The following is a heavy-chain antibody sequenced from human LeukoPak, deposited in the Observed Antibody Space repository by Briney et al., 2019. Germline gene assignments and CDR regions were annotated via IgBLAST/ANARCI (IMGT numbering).Heavy chain of an antibody. CDR1: GFTFSNSA. CDR3: ARDPLRYLRVGHYDY. V-gene: IGHV3-21*01. Sequence: GGSLRLSCAASGFTFSNSAMNWVRQVPGKGLEWVSSIDYDSSHIYYAASVRGRFTISRDNARNSVYLQMNSLRAEDTAVYYCARDPLRYLRVGHYDYWGQGTLVAVSS. CDR2: IDYDSSHI. D-gene: IGHD3-16*01. J-gene: IGHJ4*02.